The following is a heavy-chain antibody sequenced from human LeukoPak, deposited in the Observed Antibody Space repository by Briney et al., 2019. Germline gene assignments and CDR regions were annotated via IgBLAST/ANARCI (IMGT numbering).Heavy chain of an antibody. CDR3: ARGSNGDYSYYYYYMDV. Sequence: SETLSLTCTVSGGSISRYYWSWIRQPPGKGLEWIGYIYYSGSTNYNPSLKSRVTISVDTSKNQFSLKLSSVTAADTAVYYCARGSNGDYSYYYYYMDVWGKGTTVTVSS. J-gene: IGHJ6*03. D-gene: IGHD4-17*01. V-gene: IGHV4-59*01. CDR1: GGSISRYY. CDR2: IYYSGST.